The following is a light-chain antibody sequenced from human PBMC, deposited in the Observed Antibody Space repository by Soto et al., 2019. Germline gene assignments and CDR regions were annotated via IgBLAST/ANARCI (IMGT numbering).Light chain of an antibody. CDR1: VSVFSSY. V-gene: IGKV3D-15*01. J-gene: IGKJ4*01. CDR3: QQYKKWPPG. Sequence: FTPPPVSLSLSQGQHPTLSCTASVSVFSSYLAWYQKNPGKALRFLTYGAPSRATGIPARFSGSGFETEFTLTFDSLQSEDFAVYSCQQYKKWPPGFGGGTKVDIK. CDR2: GAP.